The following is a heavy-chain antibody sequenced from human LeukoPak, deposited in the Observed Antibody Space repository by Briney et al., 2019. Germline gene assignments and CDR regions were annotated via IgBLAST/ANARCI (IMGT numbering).Heavy chain of an antibody. D-gene: IGHD1-1*01. CDR1: GFTFDDYA. CDR3: AKGRNWNDDSTLDY. CDR2: ISWNSGSI. Sequence: GRSLRLSCAASGFTFDDYAMHWVRQAPGKGLEWVSGISWNSGSIGYADSVKGRFTISRDNAKNSLYLQMNSLRAEDTALYYCAKGRNWNDDSTLDYWGQGTLVTVSS. J-gene: IGHJ4*02. V-gene: IGHV3-9*01.